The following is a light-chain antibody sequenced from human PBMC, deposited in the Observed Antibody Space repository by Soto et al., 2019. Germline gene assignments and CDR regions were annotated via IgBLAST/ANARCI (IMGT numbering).Light chain of an antibody. CDR2: DVS. CDR3: GSYRSSITLGGV. J-gene: IGLJ2*01. V-gene: IGLV2-14*03. CDR1: SSDVGGYNY. Sequence: QSALTQPASVSGSPGQSITISGTGTSSDVGGYNYVSWYQQHPGKAPKRVLYDVSNRPSGISNRFSGSKSGNTATLTISGLQAEDEADYFCGSYRSSITLGGVFGGGTKLTVL.